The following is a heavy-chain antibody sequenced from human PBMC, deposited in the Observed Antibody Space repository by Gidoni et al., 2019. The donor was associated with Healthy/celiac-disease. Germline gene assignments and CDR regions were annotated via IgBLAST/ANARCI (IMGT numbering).Heavy chain of an antibody. J-gene: IGHJ4*02. D-gene: IGHD4-17*01. CDR2: IIPIFGTA. CDR3: AREGEMTTVTTCFDY. Sequence: QVQLVQSGAEVKKPGSSVKVSCQASGAPFRSYAISWVRQAPGQGLEWMGWIIPIFGTANYAQKFQGRVTITADESTSTAYMELSSLRSEDTAVYYCAREGEMTTVTTCFDYWGQGTLVTVSS. V-gene: IGHV1-69*01. CDR1: GAPFRSYA.